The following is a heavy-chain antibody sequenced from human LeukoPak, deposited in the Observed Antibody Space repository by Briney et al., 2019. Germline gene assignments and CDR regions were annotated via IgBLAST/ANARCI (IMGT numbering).Heavy chain of an antibody. D-gene: IGHD1-14*01. CDR2: ISPGDSDT. Sequence: GESLKISCQASGYSFTTYWIGWVRQMLGKGLEWMGNISPGDSDTRYIPSFQGQFTISADKSITTAYLQWSSLKASDTATYYCARMGPGALTADAFDIWGQGTTVTVSS. V-gene: IGHV5-51*01. CDR1: GYSFTTYW. J-gene: IGHJ3*02. CDR3: ARMGPGALTADAFDI.